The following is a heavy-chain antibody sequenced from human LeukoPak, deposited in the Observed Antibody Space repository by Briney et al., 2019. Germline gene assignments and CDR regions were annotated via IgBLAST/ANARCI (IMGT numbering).Heavy chain of an antibody. D-gene: IGHD3-10*01. CDR2: INPNSGGT. J-gene: IGHJ6*04. Sequence: ASVKVSCKASGYTFTGYYMHWVRQAPGQRLEWMGWINPNSGGTNYAQKFQGWVTMTRDTSISTAYMELSRLRSDDTAVYYCARGSMVRGPRIMDVWGKGTTVTVSS. V-gene: IGHV1-2*04. CDR3: ARGSMVRGPRIMDV. CDR1: GYTFTGYY.